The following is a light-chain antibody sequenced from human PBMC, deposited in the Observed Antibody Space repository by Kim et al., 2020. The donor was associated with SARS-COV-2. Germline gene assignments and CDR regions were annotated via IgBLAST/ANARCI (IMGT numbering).Light chain of an antibody. CDR3: NSRDSSGNHYV. J-gene: IGLJ1*01. Sequence: SSELTQDPAVSVALGQTVRITCQGDSLRTYYASWYQQKPGQAPVLVLYSKNNRPSGIPDRFSGSSSGNTATLTITGAQAEDEADYYCNSRDSSGNHYVFGPGTKVTVL. CDR1: SLRTYY. CDR2: SKN. V-gene: IGLV3-19*01.